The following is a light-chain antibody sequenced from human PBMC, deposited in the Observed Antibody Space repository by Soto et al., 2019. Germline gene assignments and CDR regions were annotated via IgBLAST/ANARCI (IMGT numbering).Light chain of an antibody. CDR2: DAS. V-gene: IGKV3-15*01. Sequence: TQLPGPRSVSPGKRAIPSGRASQSRTTNLAGNHQKPGQAPRLLIHDASTRAPGIPARFSGSGSGTEFTLTISSLQSEDFATYYCQQYQTYSRTFGQGTKVEIK. CDR3: QQYQTYSRT. J-gene: IGKJ1*01. CDR1: QSRTTN.